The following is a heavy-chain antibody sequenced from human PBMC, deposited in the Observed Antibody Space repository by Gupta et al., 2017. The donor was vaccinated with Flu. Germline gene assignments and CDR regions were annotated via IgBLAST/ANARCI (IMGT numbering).Heavy chain of an antibody. D-gene: IGHD3-10*01. CDR2: ITSRSSYI. V-gene: IGHV3-21*01. CDR3: ARSSFSDYFDY. Sequence: EVKVVESGGGLVKPGESLRLSCAASGLSFSSKTMSWVRQAPGKGLEWVSSITSRSSYIYYADSVKGRFTISRDNAKTSLYLQMNSLRAEDTAVYCCARSSFSDYFDYWGQGTLVTVSS. CDR1: GLSFSSKT. J-gene: IGHJ4*02.